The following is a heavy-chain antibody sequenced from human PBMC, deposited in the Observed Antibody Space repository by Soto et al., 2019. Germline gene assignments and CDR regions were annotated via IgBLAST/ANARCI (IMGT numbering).Heavy chain of an antibody. CDR3: AKDFGELPTNYYYYYGMDV. V-gene: IGHV3-30*18. D-gene: IGHD1-26*01. CDR2: ISYDGSNK. CDR1: GFTFSSYG. Sequence: GSLRLSCAASGFTFSSYGMHWVRQAPGKGLEWVAVISYDGSNKYYADSVKGRFTISRDNSKNTLYLQMNSLRAEDTAVYYCAKDFGELPTNYYYYYGMDVWGQGTTVTVSS. J-gene: IGHJ6*02.